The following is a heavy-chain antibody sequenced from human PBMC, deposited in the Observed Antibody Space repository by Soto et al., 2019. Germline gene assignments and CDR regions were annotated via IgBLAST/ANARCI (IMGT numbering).Heavy chain of an antibody. CDR3: VKGKKWELPLDY. CDR2: INDGGGRT. J-gene: IGHJ4*02. Sequence: EVQLLESGGGLVQPGGSLRLSCGASGFTLSSYAMSWVRQAPGKGLEWVSAINDGGGRTYYADSVKGRFTISRDNSKNTLYLQMNSLRAEDTAVYYCVKGKKWELPLDYWGQGTLVTVSS. V-gene: IGHV3-23*01. D-gene: IGHD1-26*01. CDR1: GFTLSSYA.